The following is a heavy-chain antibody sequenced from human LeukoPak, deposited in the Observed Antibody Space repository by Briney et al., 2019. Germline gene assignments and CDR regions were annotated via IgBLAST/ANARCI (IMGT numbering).Heavy chain of an antibody. CDR2: INPNSGGT. CDR1: GYTFTGYY. J-gene: IGHJ5*02. V-gene: IGHV1-2*02. Sequence: GASVKVSCKASGYTFTGYYMHWVRQAPGQGLEWMGWINPNSGGTNFAQKFQGRVTMTRDTSISTAYSELSSLRSDDTAVYYCARLEYSSSSGGYNWFNPWGQGTLVTVSS. D-gene: IGHD6-6*01. CDR3: ARLEYSSSSGGYNWFNP.